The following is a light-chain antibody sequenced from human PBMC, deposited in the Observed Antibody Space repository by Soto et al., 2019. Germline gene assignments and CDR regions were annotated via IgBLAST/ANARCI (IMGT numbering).Light chain of an antibody. J-gene: IGLJ2*01. CDR1: SGHSNYA. Sequence: QAVVTQSPSASASLGASVKLTCTLSSGHSNYAIAWHQQQPEKGPRYLMKLNRDGSHSKGDGIPNRFSGSSSGAERYLTISSLQSEDEADYYCQTWGTGIVTFGGGTKLTVL. CDR3: QTWGTGIVT. V-gene: IGLV4-69*01. CDR2: LNRDGSH.